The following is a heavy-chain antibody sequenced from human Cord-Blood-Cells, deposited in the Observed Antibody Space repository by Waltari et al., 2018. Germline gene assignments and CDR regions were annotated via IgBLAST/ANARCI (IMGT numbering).Heavy chain of an antibody. V-gene: IGHV1-69*01. CDR2: IIPIFGTA. CDR1: GGTFSSYA. CDR3: ARAVGMGDAFDI. J-gene: IGHJ3*02. D-gene: IGHD1-26*01. Sequence: QVQLVQSGAEVKKPGSSVKVSCKASGGTFSSYAISWVRQAPGQGLEWRGWIIPIFGTANYERKFQGRVTITAAESTSTAYMELSSLRSDDTAVYYCARAVGMGDAFDIWGQGTMVTVSS.